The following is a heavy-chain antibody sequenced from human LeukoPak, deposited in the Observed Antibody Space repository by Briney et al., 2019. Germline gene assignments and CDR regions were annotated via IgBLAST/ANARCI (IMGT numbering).Heavy chain of an antibody. Sequence: SVKVSCKASGGTFSSYAISWVRQAPGQGLEWMGRIIPIFGTANYAQKFQGRVTITTDESTSTAYMELSSLRPEDTAVYYCARDRDDYSNYVVSDYWGQGTLVTVSS. D-gene: IGHD4-11*01. CDR2: IIPIFGTA. CDR1: GGTFSSYA. CDR3: ARDRDDYSNYVVSDY. V-gene: IGHV1-69*05. J-gene: IGHJ4*02.